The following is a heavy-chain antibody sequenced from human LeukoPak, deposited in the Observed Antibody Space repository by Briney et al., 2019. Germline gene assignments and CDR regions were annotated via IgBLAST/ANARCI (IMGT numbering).Heavy chain of an antibody. V-gene: IGHV3-30*18. CDR1: GFTFSSYG. D-gene: IGHD6-13*01. J-gene: IGHJ4*02. Sequence: GRSLRLSCAASGFTFSSYGMHWVRQAPGKGLEWVAVISYDGSNKYYADSVKGRFTISRDNSKNTLYLQMNSLRAEDTAVYYCAKDRIGAATGVFDYWGQGTLVTVSS. CDR3: AKDRIGAATGVFDY. CDR2: ISYDGSNK.